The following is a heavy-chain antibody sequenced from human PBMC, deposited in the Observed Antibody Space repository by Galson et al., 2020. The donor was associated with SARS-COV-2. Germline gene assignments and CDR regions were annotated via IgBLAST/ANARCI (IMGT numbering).Heavy chain of an antibody. CDR1: GYTFTGYY. D-gene: IGHD3-22*01. J-gene: IGHJ4*02. V-gene: IGHV1-2*02. Sequence: ASVKVSCKASGYTFTGYYMHWVRQAPGQGLEWMGWINPNSGGTNYAQKFQGGVTMTRDTSISTAYMDVSRLRSDDTAVYYCASARGPDYYDSSGYLDYWGQGTLVTVSS. CDR2: INPNSGGT. CDR3: ASARGPDYYDSSGYLDY.